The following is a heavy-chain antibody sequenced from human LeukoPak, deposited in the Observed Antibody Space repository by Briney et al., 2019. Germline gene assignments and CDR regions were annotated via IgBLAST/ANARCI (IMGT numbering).Heavy chain of an antibody. CDR3: ASRSELYVDTAMVREGVFDY. Sequence: SETLSLTCTVSGGSISSGDYYWSWIRQPPGKGLEWIGYIYYSGSTYYNPSLKSRVTISVDTSKNQFSLKLSSVTAADTAVYYCASRSELYVDTAMVREGVFDYWGQGTLVTVSS. J-gene: IGHJ4*02. D-gene: IGHD5-18*01. CDR2: IYYSGST. V-gene: IGHV4-30-4*01. CDR1: GGSISSGDYY.